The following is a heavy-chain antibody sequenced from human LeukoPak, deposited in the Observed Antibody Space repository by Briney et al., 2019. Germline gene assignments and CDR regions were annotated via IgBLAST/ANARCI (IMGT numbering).Heavy chain of an antibody. V-gene: IGHV4-39*01. Sequence: SETLSLTCTVSGDSISSTAYYWGWSRQPPGKGLEWLGMIHFSGTIYNNPSLMSRVTISVDTSKNQFSLKLTSVTAADTAGYYCTRGFDHAKSGYWGQGTLVTVSS. D-gene: IGHD1-14*01. CDR3: TRGFDHAKSGY. CDR1: GDSISSTAYY. J-gene: IGHJ4*02. CDR2: IHFSGTI.